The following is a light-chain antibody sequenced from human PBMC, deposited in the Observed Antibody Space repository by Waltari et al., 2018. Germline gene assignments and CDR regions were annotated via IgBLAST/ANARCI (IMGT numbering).Light chain of an antibody. CDR2: QDN. Sequence: SFELTQSPSVSVSLGQTATITCAGDKLGFKYVCWYKQKPGQSPVLVVYQDNRRPSWIPERFSGSNSGSTATLIISGTQARDEADYYCQAWDSTTAVFGGGTKLTVL. CDR3: QAWDSTTAV. J-gene: IGLJ2*01. CDR1: KLGFKY. V-gene: IGLV3-1*01.